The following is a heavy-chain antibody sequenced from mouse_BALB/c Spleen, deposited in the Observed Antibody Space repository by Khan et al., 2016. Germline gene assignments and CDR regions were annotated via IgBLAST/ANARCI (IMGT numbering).Heavy chain of an antibody. J-gene: IGHJ2*01. V-gene: IGHV6-6*02. CDR1: GFTFSNYW. D-gene: IGHD1-1*01. CDR3: TTVVDY. CDR2: IRLKSNNYAT. Sequence: EVQLQESGGGLVQPGGSMKLSCVASGFTFSNYWMNWVRQSPEKGLEWIAEIRLKSNNYATHFAESVKGRFTISRDDSKSSVYLQMNNLRAEDTGIYYCTTVVDYWGQSTTLTVSS.